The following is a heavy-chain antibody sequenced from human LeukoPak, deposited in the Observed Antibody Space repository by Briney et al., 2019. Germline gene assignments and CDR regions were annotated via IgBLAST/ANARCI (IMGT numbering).Heavy chain of an antibody. V-gene: IGHV4-39*01. J-gene: IGHJ6*03. CDR2: KYYSGST. CDR3: ARNIAVAGRGDYMDV. D-gene: IGHD6-19*01. Sequence: SETLSLTCTVSGGSISSSSYYWGWIRQPPGKGLEWIGSKYYSGSTYYNPSLKNRVTISADTSKNQFSLKLSSVTAADTAVYYCARNIAVAGRGDYMDVWGKGTTVTISS. CDR1: GGSISSSSYY.